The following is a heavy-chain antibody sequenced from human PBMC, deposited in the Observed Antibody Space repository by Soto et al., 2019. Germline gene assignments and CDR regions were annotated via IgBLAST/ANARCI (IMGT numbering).Heavy chain of an antibody. CDR3: ARICGAPSGWYGCYYGMDV. V-gene: IGHV1-46*01. J-gene: IGHJ6*02. Sequence: ASVKVSCKASGYTFTSYYMHWVRQAPGQGLEWMGIINPSGGSTSYAQKFQGRVTMTRDTSTSTVYMELSSLRSEDTAVYYCARICGAPSGWYGCYYGMDVWGQGTTVTVSS. CDR1: GYTFTSYY. CDR2: INPSGGST. D-gene: IGHD6-19*01.